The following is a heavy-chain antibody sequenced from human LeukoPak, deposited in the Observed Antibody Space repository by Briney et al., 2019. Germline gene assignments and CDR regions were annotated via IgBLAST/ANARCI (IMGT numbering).Heavy chain of an antibody. J-gene: IGHJ4*02. D-gene: IGHD3-3*01. CDR2: INHSGST. V-gene: IGHV4-38-2*02. Sequence: SETLSLTCTVSGYSMSSGYYWGWIRQPPGKGLEWIGEINHSGSTNYNPSLKSRVTISVDASKNQFSLKLSSVTAADTAVYYCARDSGNYDFWSGYFRPTFDYWGQGTLVTVSS. CDR1: GYSMSSGYY. CDR3: ARDSGNYDFWSGYFRPTFDY.